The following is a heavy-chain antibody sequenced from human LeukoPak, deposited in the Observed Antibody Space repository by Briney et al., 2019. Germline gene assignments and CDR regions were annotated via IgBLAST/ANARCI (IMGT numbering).Heavy chain of an antibody. Sequence: PSETLSLTCTVSGGSISSYYWSWIWQPPGKGLEWIGYIYYSGSTNYNPSLKSRVTISVDTSKNQFSLKLSSVTAADTAVYYCARGWTTIFGVVIPHSPFDYWGQGTLVTVSS. CDR1: GGSISSYY. J-gene: IGHJ4*02. V-gene: IGHV4-59*12. D-gene: IGHD3-3*01. CDR2: IYYSGST. CDR3: ARGWTTIFGVVIPHSPFDY.